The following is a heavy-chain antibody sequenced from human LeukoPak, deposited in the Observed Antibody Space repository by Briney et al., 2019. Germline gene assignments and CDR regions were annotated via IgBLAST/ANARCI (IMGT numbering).Heavy chain of an antibody. CDR3: ARLSTATSDSDY. CDR1: GFTFSSYS. V-gene: IGHV3-21*01. Sequence: GGSLRLSCAASGFTFSSYSMNWVRQAPGKGLEWVSSISSSSSYIYYADSVKGRFTISRDNAKNSLYLQMNSLRAEDTAVYYCARLSTATSDSDYWGQGTLLSVSS. J-gene: IGHJ4*02. D-gene: IGHD4-11*01. CDR2: ISSSSSYI.